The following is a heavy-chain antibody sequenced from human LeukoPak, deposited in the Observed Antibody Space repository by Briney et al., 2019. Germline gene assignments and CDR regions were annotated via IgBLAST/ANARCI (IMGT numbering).Heavy chain of an antibody. CDR1: GFSFSTSP. D-gene: IGHD5-12*01. V-gene: IGHV3-23*01. J-gene: IGHJ6*02. CDR2: MNNGPGAT. CDR3: AKTHYDLLDV. Sequence: GGSLRLSCAPSGFSFSTSPMSSGRQPPGKGLECVSAMNNGPGATFYRDSVRGRFTISRDDSKSTLYLQMNRLRAEDTGTYYCAKTHYDLLDVWGQGTTVTVSS.